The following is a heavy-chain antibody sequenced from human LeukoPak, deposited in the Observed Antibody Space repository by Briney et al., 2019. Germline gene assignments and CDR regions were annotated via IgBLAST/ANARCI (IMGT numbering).Heavy chain of an antibody. V-gene: IGHV3-33*01. J-gene: IGHJ6*02. CDR3: ARDRVLMVYATHKNGMDV. Sequence: GGSLRLSCAASGFTFSSYGMHWVRQAPGKGLEWVAVIWYDGSNKYYADSVKGRFTISRDNSKNTLYLRMNSLRAEDTAVYYCARDRVLMVYATHKNGMDVWGQGTTVTVSS. CDR1: GFTFSSYG. D-gene: IGHD2-8*01. CDR2: IWYDGSNK.